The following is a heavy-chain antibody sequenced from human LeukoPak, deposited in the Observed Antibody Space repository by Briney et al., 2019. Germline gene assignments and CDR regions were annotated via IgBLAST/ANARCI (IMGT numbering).Heavy chain of an antibody. V-gene: IGHV4-59*08. D-gene: IGHD2-2*01. J-gene: IGHJ4*02. CDR3: ARLPAAIPYFDY. Sequence: PSETLSLTCTVSGGSISSYYWSWIRQPPGKGLEWIGYIYYSGSTNYNPSLKSRVTISVDTSKNQFSLKLSSVTAADTAVYYCARLPAAIPYFDYWGQGTLVTVSS. CDR2: IYYSGST. CDR1: GGSISSYY.